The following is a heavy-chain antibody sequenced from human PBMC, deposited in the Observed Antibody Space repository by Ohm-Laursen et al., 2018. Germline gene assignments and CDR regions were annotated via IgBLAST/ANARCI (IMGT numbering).Heavy chain of an antibody. CDR3: ATSRGAY. D-gene: IGHD6-13*01. CDR2: VTGSGGST. CDR1: GFTFKNYD. Sequence: GSLRLSCAASGFTFKNYDMTWVRQAPGKGLEWVSGVTGSGGSTYYTDSVKGRFTISRDNSKNTVYLQMNSLRAEDTAVYYCATSRGAYWGQGTPVTVSS. J-gene: IGHJ4*02. V-gene: IGHV3-23*01.